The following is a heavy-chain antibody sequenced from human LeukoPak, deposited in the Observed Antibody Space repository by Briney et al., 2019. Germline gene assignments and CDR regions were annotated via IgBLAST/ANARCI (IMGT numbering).Heavy chain of an antibody. CDR3: AYYDYGGNSAAY. Sequence: SETLSLTCAVYGGSFSGYYWSWIRQPPGEGLEWIGEINHSGSTNYNPSLKSRVTISVDTSKNQFSLKLSSVTAADTAVYYCAYYDYGGNSAAYWGQGTLVTVSS. J-gene: IGHJ4*02. D-gene: IGHD4-23*01. CDR2: INHSGST. V-gene: IGHV4-34*01. CDR1: GGSFSGYY.